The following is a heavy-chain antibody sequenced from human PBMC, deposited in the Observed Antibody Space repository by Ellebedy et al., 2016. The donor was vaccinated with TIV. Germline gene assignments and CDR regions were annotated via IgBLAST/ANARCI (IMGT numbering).Heavy chain of an antibody. CDR2: INVADGKT. J-gene: IGHJ5*02. V-gene: IGHV1-3*01. D-gene: IGHD2-15*01. Sequence: AASVKVSCKASGYTFTQYAIHWLRQARGQGLEWLGWINVADGKTKFLQKVQDRVTLTRDTSENTAYMHLSGLTSEDSGIYYCARDALGYCSGGSCTNSWFDPWGQGTLVTVSS. CDR3: ARDALGYCSGGSCTNSWFDP. CDR1: GYTFTQYA.